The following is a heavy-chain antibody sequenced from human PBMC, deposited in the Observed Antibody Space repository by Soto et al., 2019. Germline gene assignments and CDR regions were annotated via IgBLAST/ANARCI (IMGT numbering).Heavy chain of an antibody. CDR1: GGSISSYY. CDR2: IYYSGST. D-gene: IGHD3-22*01. CDR3: ARTESAGGYSAYYMDV. Sequence: SETLSLTCTVSGGSISSYYWSWIRQPPGKGLEWIGYIYYSGSTNYNPSLKSRVTISVDTSKNQFSLKLSSVTAADTAVYYCARTESAGGYSAYYMDVWGKGTTVTVSS. J-gene: IGHJ6*03. V-gene: IGHV4-59*08.